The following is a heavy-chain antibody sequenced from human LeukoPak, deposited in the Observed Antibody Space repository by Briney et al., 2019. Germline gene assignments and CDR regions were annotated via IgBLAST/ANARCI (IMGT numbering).Heavy chain of an antibody. Sequence: GGSVRLSCAASGFTFSSYWMSWVRQAPGKGLEWVANIKHDGSEKYYVDSVKGRFTISRDNAKNSLYLQMNSLRAEGTAVYYCARDGRTTVTKGTPTAHYYWGQGTLVTVSS. V-gene: IGHV3-7*01. D-gene: IGHD4-17*01. CDR3: ARDGRTTVTKGTPTAHYY. CDR1: GFTFSSYW. CDR2: IKHDGSEK. J-gene: IGHJ4*02.